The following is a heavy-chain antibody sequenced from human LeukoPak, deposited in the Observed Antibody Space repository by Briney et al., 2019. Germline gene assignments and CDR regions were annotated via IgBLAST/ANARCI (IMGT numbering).Heavy chain of an antibody. V-gene: IGHV3-23*01. J-gene: IGHJ2*01. D-gene: IGHD2-8*01. CDR1: GFTFSTYA. CDR2: ISDSGPNT. Sequence: GGSLRLSCAASGFTFSTYAVSWVRQAPGRGLEWISAISDSGPNTYYADSVKGRFTISRANSRSTLYLQLNSLRAEDTATYFWAKEVSPRPWYFDLWGRGTLVTVSS. CDR3: AKEVSPRPWYFDL.